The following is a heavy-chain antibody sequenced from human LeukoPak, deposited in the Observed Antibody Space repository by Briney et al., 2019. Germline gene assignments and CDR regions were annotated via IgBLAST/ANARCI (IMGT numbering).Heavy chain of an antibody. CDR3: ARGSFHWLLG. CDR1: GGSISGSSFW. CDR2: IYYSGTT. Sequence: SETLSLTCTVSGGSISGSSFWGGWIRRPPGKGLEWIGNIYYSGTTNYNPSLESRVAISVDTSKNQFSLKLSSVTAADTAVYYCARGSFHWLLGWGQGTLVTVSS. V-gene: IGHV4-39*07. D-gene: IGHD3-9*01. J-gene: IGHJ4*02.